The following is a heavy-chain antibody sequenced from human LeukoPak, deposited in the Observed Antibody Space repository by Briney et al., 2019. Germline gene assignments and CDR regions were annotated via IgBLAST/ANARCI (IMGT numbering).Heavy chain of an antibody. D-gene: IGHD3-22*01. CDR2: INGDGSTT. J-gene: IGHJ4*02. CDR3: ATGNYYDSRGYYTLGH. V-gene: IGHV3-74*01. Sequence: PGGSLRLSCADSGFAFNKYWMHWVRQAPGKGLVWVSRINGDGSTTSYADSVKGGFTISRDNAKNTLYLQMSSLRAEDTAVYYCATGNYYDSRGYYTLGHWGQGTLVTVSS. CDR1: GFAFNKYW.